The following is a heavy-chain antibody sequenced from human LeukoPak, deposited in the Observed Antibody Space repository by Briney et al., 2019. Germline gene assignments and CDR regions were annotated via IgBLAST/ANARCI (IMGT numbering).Heavy chain of an antibody. CDR2: IYPGDSAT. Sequence: GESLNICCKGSGYSFTNYWIGWGREMPGKGLEWIGIIYPGDSATRDSPSFQGHATISANKSISTAYLQWSSLKASDTAMYYCARHRNYCGGDCPYGMDVWGQGTTVTVSS. D-gene: IGHD2-21*02. J-gene: IGHJ6*02. V-gene: IGHV5-51*01. CDR3: ARHRNYCGGDCPYGMDV. CDR1: GYSFTNYW.